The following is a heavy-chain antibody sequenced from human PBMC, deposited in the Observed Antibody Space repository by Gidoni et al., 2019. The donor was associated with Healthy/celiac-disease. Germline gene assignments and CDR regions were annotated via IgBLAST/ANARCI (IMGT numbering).Heavy chain of an antibody. J-gene: IGHJ6*02. CDR3: TSVVVVPAATLYGMDV. V-gene: IGHV3-15*01. D-gene: IGHD2-2*01. CDR2: IKSKTDGGTT. CDR1: GFTFSNAW. Sequence: EVQLVESGGGLVKPGGSLRLSCAASGFTFSNAWMSWVRQAPGKGLEWVGRIKSKTDGGTTDYAAPVKGRFTISRDDSKNTLYLQMNSLKTEDTAVYYCTSVVVVPAATLYGMDVWGQGTTVTVSS.